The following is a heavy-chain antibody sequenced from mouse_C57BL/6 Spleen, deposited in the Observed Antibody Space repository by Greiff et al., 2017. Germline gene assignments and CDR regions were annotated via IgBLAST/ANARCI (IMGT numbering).Heavy chain of an antibody. CDR3: VRDGGNPPWFAY. Sequence: EVQLVESGGGLVQPKGSLKLSCAASGFTFNTYAMHWVRPAPGKGLEWVARIRSKSSNYATYYADSVKDRFTISRNDSQSMLDRQMNDLKTKDTAMYNCVRDGGNPPWFAYWGQGTLVTVSA. D-gene: IGHD2-1*01. CDR2: IRSKSSNYAT. V-gene: IGHV10-3*01. CDR1: GFTFNTYA. J-gene: IGHJ3*01.